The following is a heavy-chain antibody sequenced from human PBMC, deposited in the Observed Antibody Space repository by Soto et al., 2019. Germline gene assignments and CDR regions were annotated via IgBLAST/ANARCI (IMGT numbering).Heavy chain of an antibody. Sequence: PGGSLRLSCAASGFTFSSYGMHWVRQAPGKGLEWVAVIWYDGSNKYYADSVKGRFTISRDNSKNTLYLQMNSLRAEDTAVYYCARDLVDYGDYAGRYYYYGMDGWGQGTTVTFSS. D-gene: IGHD4-17*01. CDR2: IWYDGSNK. CDR3: ARDLVDYGDYAGRYYYYGMDG. CDR1: GFTFSSYG. V-gene: IGHV3-33*01. J-gene: IGHJ6*02.